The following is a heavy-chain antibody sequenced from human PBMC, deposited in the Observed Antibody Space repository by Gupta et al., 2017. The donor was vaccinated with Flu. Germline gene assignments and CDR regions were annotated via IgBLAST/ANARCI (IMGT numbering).Heavy chain of an antibody. D-gene: IGHD6-19*01. V-gene: IGHV3-21*02. CDR2: ISSTGNFI. J-gene: IGHJ4*02. Sequence: EVQLVESGGGLVKPGGSLRLAGAASGFTLTTSTMNWVRQAPGKGLEWVSSISSTGNFIFYADSVRGRFTISRDGAKNSLYLQITGLTVEDTAFYYCARTGSGWSIYDWGQGTLVTVSS. CDR1: GFTLTTST. CDR3: ARTGSGWSIYD.